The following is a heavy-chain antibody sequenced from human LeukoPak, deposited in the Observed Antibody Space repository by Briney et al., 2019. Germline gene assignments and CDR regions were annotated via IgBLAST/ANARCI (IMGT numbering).Heavy chain of an antibody. J-gene: IGHJ5*02. D-gene: IGHD5-18*01. CDR3: ARHPLLRGYTYGYADL. CDR2: IYPGDSDT. Sequence: GESLKISCQGSGYSFTSYWIGWVRQMPGKGLEWMGIIYPGDSDTRYSPSFQGQVTISGDKSLRTAFLQWNSLKASDTAMYYCARHPLLRGYTYGYADLWGQGTLVTVSS. CDR1: GYSFTSYW. V-gene: IGHV5-51*01.